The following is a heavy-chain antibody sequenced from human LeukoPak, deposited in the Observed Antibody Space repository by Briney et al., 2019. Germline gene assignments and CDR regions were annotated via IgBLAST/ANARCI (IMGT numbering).Heavy chain of an antibody. D-gene: IGHD4-17*01. Sequence: PSETLSLTCTVSGGSISSSSYYWGWLRQPPGKGLEWLGSIYYSGSTYYNPSLKSRVTISVDTSKNQFSLKLSSVTAADTAVYYCARVPVTTDDYWGQGTLVTVSS. CDR3: ARVPVTTDDY. V-gene: IGHV4-39*07. J-gene: IGHJ4*02. CDR2: IYYSGST. CDR1: GGSISSSSYY.